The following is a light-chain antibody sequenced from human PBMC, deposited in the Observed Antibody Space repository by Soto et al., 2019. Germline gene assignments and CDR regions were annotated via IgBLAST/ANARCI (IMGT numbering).Light chain of an antibody. V-gene: IGLV3-21*04. CDR2: YDS. Sequence: SYVLTQPPSVSLAPGKTARITCGGTNIGIKSVHWYQQKPGQAPVLVIYYDSDRPSGIPERFSGSNSGNTATLTISRVEAGDEADYYCQVWDSSCGVFGGGTKLTVL. CDR3: QVWDSSCGV. CDR1: NIGIKS. J-gene: IGLJ2*01.